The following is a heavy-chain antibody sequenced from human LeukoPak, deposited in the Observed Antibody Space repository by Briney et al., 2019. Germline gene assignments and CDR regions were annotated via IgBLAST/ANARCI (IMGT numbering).Heavy chain of an antibody. CDR2: INHSGST. J-gene: IGHJ4*02. Sequence: SETLSLTCAVYGGSFSGYYWSWIRQPPGKGLEWIGEINHSGSTNYNPSLKSRVTISVDTSKNQFSLKLSSVTAADTAVYYCARSPHILTGKNFDYWGQGTLVTVSS. V-gene: IGHV4-34*01. CDR3: ARSPHILTGKNFDY. D-gene: IGHD3-9*01. CDR1: GGSFSGYY.